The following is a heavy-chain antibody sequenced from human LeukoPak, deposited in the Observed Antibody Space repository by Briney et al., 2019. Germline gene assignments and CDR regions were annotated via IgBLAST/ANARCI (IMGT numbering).Heavy chain of an antibody. V-gene: IGHV3-74*01. D-gene: IGHD6-19*01. Sequence: GGSLRLSCVASGFTFSNYWMHWVRQAPGKGLVWVSRISGDGSSTTYADSVRGRFTISRDNAKNTLYLQMNSLRAEDTAVYYCVRVTAIVLAGRSFDYWGQGTLVTVSS. CDR1: GFTFSNYW. J-gene: IGHJ4*02. CDR2: ISGDGSST. CDR3: VRVTAIVLAGRSFDY.